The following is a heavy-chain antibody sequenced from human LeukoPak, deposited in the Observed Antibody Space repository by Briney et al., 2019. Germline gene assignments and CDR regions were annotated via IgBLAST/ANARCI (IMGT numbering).Heavy chain of an antibody. CDR2: IYYSGST. Sequence: SETLSLTCTVSGGSISSSSYYWGWIRQPPGTGLEWIGSIYYSGSTYYNPSLKSRVTISVDTSKNQFSLKLSSVTAADTAVYYCAGRGYSYGYVAFDIWGQGTMVTVSS. J-gene: IGHJ3*02. CDR1: GGSISSSSYY. D-gene: IGHD5-18*01. CDR3: AGRGYSYGYVAFDI. V-gene: IGHV4-39*07.